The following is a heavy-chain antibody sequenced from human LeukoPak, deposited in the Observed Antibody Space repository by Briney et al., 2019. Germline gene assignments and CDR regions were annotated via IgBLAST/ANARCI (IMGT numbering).Heavy chain of an antibody. D-gene: IGHD2-2*01. V-gene: IGHV3-21*01. CDR3: AGDRYCSSTSCSPLRAFDI. J-gene: IGHJ3*02. Sequence: GGSLRLSCAASGFTFSSYSMNWVRQAPGKGLEWVSSISSSSSYIYYADSVKGRFTISRDNAKNSLYLQMNSLRAEDTAVYYCAGDRYCSSTSCSPLRAFDIWGQGTMVTVSS. CDR2: ISSSSSYI. CDR1: GFTFSSYS.